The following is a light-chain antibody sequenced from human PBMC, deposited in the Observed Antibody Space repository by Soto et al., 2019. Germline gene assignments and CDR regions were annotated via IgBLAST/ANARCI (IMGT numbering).Light chain of an antibody. CDR3: QQRSSWPL. V-gene: IGKV3-11*01. Sequence: EIVLTPSPATLPLSPGERATLSCRASQSVSSSLAWYQQKPGQAPRLLIYHASNRASGIPARFSGSGSGTDFTLTISSLEPEDFAVYFCQQRSSWPLFGGGTKVDNK. CDR1: QSVSSS. CDR2: HAS. J-gene: IGKJ4*01.